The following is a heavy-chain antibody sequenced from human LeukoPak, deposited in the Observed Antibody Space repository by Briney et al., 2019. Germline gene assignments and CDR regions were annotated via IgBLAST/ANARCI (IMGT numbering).Heavy chain of an antibody. V-gene: IGHV5-51*01. Sequence: GESLKISCKGSGYSFTTYWIAWVRQMPGKGLEWMGIIYPDDSDIRYSPSFQGQVTISADKSISTAYLQWSSLKASDTAMYYCARQGRSVPATASYWGQRTLVTVSS. CDR2: IYPDDSDI. D-gene: IGHD2-21*02. J-gene: IGHJ4*02. CDR3: ARQGRSVPATASY. CDR1: GYSFTTYW.